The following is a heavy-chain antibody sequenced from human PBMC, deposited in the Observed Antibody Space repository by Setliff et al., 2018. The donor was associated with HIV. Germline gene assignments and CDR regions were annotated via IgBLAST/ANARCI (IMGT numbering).Heavy chain of an antibody. D-gene: IGHD3-10*01. Sequence: GASVMVSCKASGGTFSSYAISWVRQAPGQGLEWMGGIIPIFGTSNYPQKFQGRVTITADESTSTAYMELSSLRSEDTAVYYCAREGVSLWFGELPSSYYMDVWGKGTTVTVSS. V-gene: IGHV1-69*13. CDR3: AREGVSLWFGELPSSYYMDV. CDR1: GGTFSSYA. J-gene: IGHJ6*03. CDR2: IIPIFGTS.